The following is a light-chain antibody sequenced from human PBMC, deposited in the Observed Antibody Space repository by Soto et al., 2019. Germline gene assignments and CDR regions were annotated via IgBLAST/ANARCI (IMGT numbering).Light chain of an antibody. CDR3: QQYGTSPKT. V-gene: IGKV3-20*01. Sequence: EIVLTQSPGTLSLSPGERATLSCRASQSISSTYLAWYQRKLGQAPRVLIYGASSRATGIPDRFRGSGSGTDITLTISSLEPEDVAVYYCQQYGTSPKTFGQGTKVEIK. CDR1: QSISSTY. CDR2: GAS. J-gene: IGKJ1*01.